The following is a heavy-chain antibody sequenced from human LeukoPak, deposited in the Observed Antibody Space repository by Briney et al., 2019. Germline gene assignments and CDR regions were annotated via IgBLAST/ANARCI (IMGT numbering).Heavy chain of an antibody. CDR2: INPSGGST. CDR1: GYTFTSYY. Sequence: ASVKVSCKASGYTFTSYYMHWVRQAPGQGLEWMGIINPSGGSTSYAQKFQGRVTMTRDTSTSTVYMELSSLRSEDTAVYYCASMDSSGWYYYYGIDVWGQGTTVTVSS. V-gene: IGHV1-46*01. CDR3: ASMDSSGWYYYYGIDV. J-gene: IGHJ6*02. D-gene: IGHD6-19*01.